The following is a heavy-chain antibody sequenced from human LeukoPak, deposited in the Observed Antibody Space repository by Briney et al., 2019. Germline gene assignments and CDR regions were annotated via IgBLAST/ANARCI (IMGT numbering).Heavy chain of an antibody. CDR1: GYTFTSYD. CDR3: ARDGKWELVNWFDP. Sequence: ASVKVSCKASGYTFTSYDINWVRQATGQGLEWMGWMNPNSGNTGYAQKFQGRVTMTTDTSTSTAYMELRSLRSDDTAVYYCARDGKWELVNWFDPWGQGTLVTVSS. V-gene: IGHV1-8*01. CDR2: MNPNSGNT. D-gene: IGHD1-26*01. J-gene: IGHJ5*02.